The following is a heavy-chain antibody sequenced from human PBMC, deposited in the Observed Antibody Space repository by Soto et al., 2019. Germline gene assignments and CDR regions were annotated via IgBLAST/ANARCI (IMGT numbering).Heavy chain of an antibody. J-gene: IGHJ5*02. D-gene: IGHD6-13*01. CDR1: GDSVSSNSAA. CDR2: TYYRSKWYN. Sequence: SQTLSLTCAISGDSVSSNSAAWNWIRQSPSRGLEWLGRTYYRSKWYNDYAVSVKSRITINPDTSKNQFSLQLNSVTPEDTAVYYCATGYSSSWYNWFDTWGQGTLVTVSS. V-gene: IGHV6-1*01. CDR3: ATGYSSSWYNWFDT.